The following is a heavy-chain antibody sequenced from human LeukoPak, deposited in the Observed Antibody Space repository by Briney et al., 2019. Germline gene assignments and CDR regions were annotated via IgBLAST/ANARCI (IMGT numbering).Heavy chain of an antibody. Sequence: PSETLSLTCSVPGGSVSSGGYYWSWIRQPPGKGLEWIGSIYYNGNTNYNPSLKSRVTISVDTSKNQFSLKLSSVTAADTAVYYCARFLRLSYYYYYYGMDVWGQGTTVTVSS. V-gene: IGHV4-61*08. CDR2: IYYNGNT. CDR3: ARFLRLSYYYYYYGMDV. D-gene: IGHD2/OR15-2a*01. CDR1: GGSVSSGGYY. J-gene: IGHJ6*02.